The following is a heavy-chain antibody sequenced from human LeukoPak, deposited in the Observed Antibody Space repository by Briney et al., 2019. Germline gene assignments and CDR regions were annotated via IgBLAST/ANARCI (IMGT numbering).Heavy chain of an antibody. J-gene: IGHJ3*02. Sequence: NPSETLSLTCTVSGGSISSYYWSWIRQPPGKGLEWIGYIYYSGSTNYNPSLKSRVTMSLDTSNNQFSLRLSSVTAADTAVYYCARERTMVGGADIWGQGTKVTVSS. CDR1: GGSISSYY. CDR3: ARERTMVGGADI. V-gene: IGHV4-59*12. D-gene: IGHD2-21*01. CDR2: IYYSGST.